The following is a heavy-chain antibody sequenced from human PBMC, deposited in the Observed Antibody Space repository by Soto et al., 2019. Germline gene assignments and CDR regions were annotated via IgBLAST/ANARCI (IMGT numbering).Heavy chain of an antibody. CDR1: GFTFSSYA. CDR3: AKSAYYYDSSGYSGY. J-gene: IGHJ4*02. CDR2: ISGSGGST. Sequence: AGGSLRLSCAASGFTFSSYAMSWVRQAPGKGLEWVSAISGSGGSTYYADSVKGRFTISRDNSKNTLYLQMNSLRAEDTAVYYCAKSAYYYDSSGYSGYWGQGTLVTVSS. V-gene: IGHV3-23*01. D-gene: IGHD3-22*01.